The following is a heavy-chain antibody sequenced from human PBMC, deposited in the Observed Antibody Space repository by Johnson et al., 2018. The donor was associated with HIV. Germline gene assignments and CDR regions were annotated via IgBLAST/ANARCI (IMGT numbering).Heavy chain of an antibody. V-gene: IGHV3-9*01. CDR1: GFTFSSYD. Sequence: VQLVESGGGLVKPGRSLRLSCPASGFTFSSYDIHWVRQAPGKGLDWVSGISWNSGIIGYADSVKGRFSISRDNSKNTLYLQMNSLRAEDTAVYYCAREKIRAFDIWGQGTMVTVSS. CDR2: ISWNSGII. J-gene: IGHJ3*02. CDR3: AREKIRAFDI.